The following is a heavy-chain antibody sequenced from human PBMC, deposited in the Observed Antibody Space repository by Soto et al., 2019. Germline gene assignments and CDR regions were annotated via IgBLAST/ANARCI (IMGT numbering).Heavy chain of an antibody. CDR2: VYHNGIM. D-gene: IGHD3-10*01. J-gene: IGHJ4*01. Sequence: ASETLSLTCSVSGYSIRSGYYWGWVRQAPGKGLEWLGSVYHNGIMFHNPSFQSRVTISVDTSKNQFSLNLRSVTAADTAVYYCAALWFGELAFNYWGHGILVTVSS. V-gene: IGHV4-38-2*02. CDR1: GYSIRSGYY. CDR3: AALWFGELAFNY.